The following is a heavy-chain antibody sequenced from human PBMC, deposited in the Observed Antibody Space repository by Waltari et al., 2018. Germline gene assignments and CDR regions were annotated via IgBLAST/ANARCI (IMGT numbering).Heavy chain of an antibody. J-gene: IGHJ1*01. V-gene: IGHV1-69*13. Sequence: QVQLVQSGAEVKKPGSSVKVSCKASGVTFSSYAISWVRQSPGQGLEWMGGIIPIFGTANYAQKFQGRVTITADESTSTAYMELSSLRAEDTAGYYCARGDQTMVVTEYFQHWGQGTLVTVSS. CDR3: ARGDQTMVVTEYFQH. CDR2: IIPIFGTA. CDR1: GVTFSSYA. D-gene: IGHD2-15*01.